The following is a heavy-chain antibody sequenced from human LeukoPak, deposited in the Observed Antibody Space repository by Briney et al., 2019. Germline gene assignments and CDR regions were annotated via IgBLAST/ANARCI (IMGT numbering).Heavy chain of an antibody. Sequence: SETLSLTCTVSGGSISSYYWTWIRQPAGQGLEWIGRISTSEDTYYNHSLNSRLTMSVATSKNQFSFKLSSVTAAAPAVYYCARGTRYCSGDSCQNWFDPWGQGTLVTVSS. V-gene: IGHV4-4*07. D-gene: IGHD2-15*01. CDR1: GGSISSYY. CDR2: ISTSEDT. J-gene: IGHJ5*02. CDR3: ARGTRYCSGDSCQNWFDP.